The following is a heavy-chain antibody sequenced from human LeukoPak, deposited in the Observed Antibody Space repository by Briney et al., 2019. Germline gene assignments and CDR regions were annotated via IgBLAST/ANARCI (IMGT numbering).Heavy chain of an antibody. V-gene: IGHV1-69*13. J-gene: IGHJ5*02. Sequence: GASVKVSCKASGGTFSSYAISWVRRAPGQGLEWMGGIIPIFGTANYAQKFQGRVTITADESTSTAYMELSSLRSEETAVYYCARVEFGYSYGYVNWFDPWGQGTLVTVSS. CDR1: GGTFSSYA. CDR3: ARVEFGYSYGYVNWFDP. CDR2: IIPIFGTA. D-gene: IGHD5-18*01.